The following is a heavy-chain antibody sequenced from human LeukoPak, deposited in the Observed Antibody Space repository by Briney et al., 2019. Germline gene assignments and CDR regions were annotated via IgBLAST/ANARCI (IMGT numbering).Heavy chain of an antibody. V-gene: IGHV4-38-2*01. D-gene: IGHD1-1*01. CDR1: GYSISSGYY. Sequence: SETLSLTCAVSGYSISSGYYWGWIRQPPGKGLQWIGSIFQRGYSYYNPSLKSRVTISVDTSRNHFSLKLSSVTAADTAVYYCAGDKETTGNGRPNWFDPWGQGTLVTVSS. CDR3: AGDKETTGNGRPNWFDP. CDR2: IFQRGYS. J-gene: IGHJ5*02.